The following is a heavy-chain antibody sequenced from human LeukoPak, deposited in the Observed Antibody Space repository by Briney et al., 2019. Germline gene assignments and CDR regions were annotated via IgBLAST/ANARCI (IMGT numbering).Heavy chain of an antibody. V-gene: IGHV3-74*01. J-gene: IGHJ4*02. D-gene: IGHD4-23*01. CDR1: GFTFSTYW. CDR2: ISSDGSIA. CDR3: ARADYGGNSDFHY. Sequence: GGSLRLSCAASGFTFSTYWMHWVRPPPGKGLVWVSRISSDGSIAINADSVEGRFTVSRDNAKNTLYLQMNSLRVEDTAVYYCARADYGGNSDFHYWGQGTLVTVSS.